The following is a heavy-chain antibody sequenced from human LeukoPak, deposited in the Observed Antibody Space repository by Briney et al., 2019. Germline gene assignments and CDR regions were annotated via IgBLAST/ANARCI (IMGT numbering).Heavy chain of an antibody. Sequence: GGSLRLSCAASGFRFSDSCMTWVRQAPGKGLEWVANIGQDGSEKYYVDSVKGRFTISRDNAKNSVYLQMNSLRAEDTAVYYCARDRSISGVVTLDYWGQGTLVTVSS. CDR1: GFRFSDSC. CDR3: ARDRSISGVVTLDY. D-gene: IGHD3-3*01. V-gene: IGHV3-7*01. CDR2: IGQDGSEK. J-gene: IGHJ4*02.